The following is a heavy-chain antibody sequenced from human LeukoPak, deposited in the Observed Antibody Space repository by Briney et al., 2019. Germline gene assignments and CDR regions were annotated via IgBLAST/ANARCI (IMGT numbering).Heavy chain of an antibody. CDR2: IYYSGST. CDR3: ARILGSGRPYNWFDP. CDR1: GGSISSGGYY. V-gene: IGHV4-31*03. J-gene: IGHJ5*02. Sequence: SQTLSLTCTVSGGSISSGGYYWNWIRQHPGKGLERIGYIYYSGSTYYNPSLKSRVTISVDTSKNQFSLKLSSVTAADTAVYYCARILGSGRPYNWFDPWGQGTLVTVSS. D-gene: IGHD3-10*01.